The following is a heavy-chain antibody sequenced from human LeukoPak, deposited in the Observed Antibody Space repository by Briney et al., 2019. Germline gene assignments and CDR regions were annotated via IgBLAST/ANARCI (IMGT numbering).Heavy chain of an antibody. CDR1: GGSFSGYY. Sequence: SETLSLTCAVYGGSFSGYYWSWIRQPPGKGLEWIGEINHSGSTNYNPSLKSRVTISVDTPKNQFSLKLSSVTAADTAVYYCARVVVMDWFDPWGQGTLVTVSS. V-gene: IGHV4-34*01. CDR3: ARVVVMDWFDP. J-gene: IGHJ5*02. D-gene: IGHD3-22*01. CDR2: INHSGST.